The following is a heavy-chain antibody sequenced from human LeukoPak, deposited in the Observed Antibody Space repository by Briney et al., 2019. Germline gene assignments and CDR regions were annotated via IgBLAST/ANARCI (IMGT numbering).Heavy chain of an antibody. Sequence: GGSLRLSCAASGFTFSSYAMSWVRQAPGKGLEWVSAISGSGGSTYYADSVKGRFTISRDNSKNTLYLQMNSLRAEDTAVYYCARAQKGYSSGWYGGDYFDYWGQGTLVTVSS. CDR1: GFTFSSYA. J-gene: IGHJ4*02. CDR3: ARAQKGYSSGWYGGDYFDY. D-gene: IGHD6-19*01. V-gene: IGHV3-23*01. CDR2: ISGSGGST.